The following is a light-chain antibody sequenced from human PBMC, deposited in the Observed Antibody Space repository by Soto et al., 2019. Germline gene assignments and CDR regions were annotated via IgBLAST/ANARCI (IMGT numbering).Light chain of an antibody. CDR3: CSYAVSYTLHVV. V-gene: IGLV2-11*01. Sequence: QSALTQPRSVSGSPGQSVTISCTGTSSDVGGYNYVSWYQQHPGKAPKLMIYDVSKRPSGVPDLFSGSKSGNTASLTISGLQAEDEADYYCCSYAVSYTLHVVFGGGTKLTVL. CDR2: DVS. CDR1: SSDVGGYNY. J-gene: IGLJ2*01.